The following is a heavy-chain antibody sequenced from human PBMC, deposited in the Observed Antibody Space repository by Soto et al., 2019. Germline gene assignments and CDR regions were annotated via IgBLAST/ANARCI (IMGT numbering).Heavy chain of an antibody. CDR1: GYTFTGYY. D-gene: IGHD3-22*01. CDR3: ARSHYYYDSSGYAFDY. Sequence: ASVKVSCKASGYTFTGYYMHWVRQAPGQGLEWMGWINPNSGGTNYAQKFQGRVTITRDTSASTAYMELSSLRSEDTAVYYCARSHYYYDSSGYAFDYWGQGTLVTVS. J-gene: IGHJ4*02. V-gene: IGHV1-2*02. CDR2: INPNSGGT.